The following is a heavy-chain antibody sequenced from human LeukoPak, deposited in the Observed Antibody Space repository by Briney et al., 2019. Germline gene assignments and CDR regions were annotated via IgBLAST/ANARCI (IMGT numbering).Heavy chain of an antibody. CDR2: ISSSGGST. V-gene: IGHV3-23*01. J-gene: IGHJ4*02. CDR1: GFTFSSYG. D-gene: IGHD1-26*01. Sequence: GGSLRLSCAASGFTFSSYGMSWVRQAPGKGLEWVSGISSSGGSTYYADSVKGRFTISRDNSKNTLYLQMNSLRAEDTAVYYCAKRGAEVGATVAPGDYWGQGTLVTVSS. CDR3: AKRGAEVGATVAPGDY.